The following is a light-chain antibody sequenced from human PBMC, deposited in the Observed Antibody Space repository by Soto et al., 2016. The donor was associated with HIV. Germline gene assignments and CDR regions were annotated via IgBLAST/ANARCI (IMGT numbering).Light chain of an antibody. Sequence: DIQMTQSPSSLSASVGDRVTITCRASQDISNYLAWFQQKPGKAPNLLIYKASSLESGVPSRFSGSRSGTESTLTTSSLQPDDFATYYCQQYNTYWTFGQGTKVEIK. CDR3: QQYNTYWT. CDR2: KAS. V-gene: IGKV1-5*03. J-gene: IGKJ1*01. CDR1: QDISNY.